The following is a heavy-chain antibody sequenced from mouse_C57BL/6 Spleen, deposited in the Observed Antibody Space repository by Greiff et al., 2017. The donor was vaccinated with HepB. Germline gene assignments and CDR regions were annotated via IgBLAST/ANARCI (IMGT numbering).Heavy chain of an antibody. CDR2: ISSGSSTI. V-gene: IGHV5-17*01. Sequence: EVHLVESGGGLVKPGGSLKLSCAASGFTFSDYGMHWVPQAPEKGLEWVAYISSGSSTIYYADTVKGRFTISRDNAKNTLFLQMTSLRSEDTAMYYCARGIYDGFSYFDYWGQGTTLTVSS. D-gene: IGHD2-3*01. CDR1: GFTFSDYG. J-gene: IGHJ2*01. CDR3: ARGIYDGFSYFDY.